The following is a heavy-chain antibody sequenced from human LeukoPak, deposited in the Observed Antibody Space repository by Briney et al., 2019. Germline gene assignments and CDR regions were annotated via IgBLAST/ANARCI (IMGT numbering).Heavy chain of an antibody. CDR3: ARGGAARPYWYFDL. CDR2: IFYSGST. D-gene: IGHD6-6*01. V-gene: IGHV4-59*12. Sequence: SETLSLTCTVSGGSISTYYWSWIRQPPGKGLEWIGYIFYSGSTNYNPSLKSRVTISVDTSKNQFSLKLSSVTAADTAVYYCARGGAARPYWYFDLWGRGTLVTVSS. J-gene: IGHJ2*01. CDR1: GGSISTYY.